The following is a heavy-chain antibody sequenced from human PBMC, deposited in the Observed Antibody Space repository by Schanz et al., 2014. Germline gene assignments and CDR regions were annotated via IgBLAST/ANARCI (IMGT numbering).Heavy chain of an antibody. Sequence: QVQLVQSGAEVKKPGASVKVSCKASGYTFTTYYIHWVRQAPGQGLEWMGKINPSSGTTRIAQNCQGSLTVTRDTSTSTVNMELSSLRSEDTAVYYCARGGFFDSTSFDSWGQGTLVTVSS. D-gene: IGHD2-2*01. CDR2: INPSSGTT. J-gene: IGHJ4*02. CDR3: ARGGFFDSTSFDS. V-gene: IGHV1-46*03. CDR1: GYTFTTYY.